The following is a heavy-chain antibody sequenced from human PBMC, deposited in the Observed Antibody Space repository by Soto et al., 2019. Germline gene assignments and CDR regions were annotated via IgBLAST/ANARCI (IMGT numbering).Heavy chain of an antibody. J-gene: IGHJ6*02. D-gene: IGHD6-13*01. CDR2: IYHSGST. CDR3: ARVLGIAAAGTYYYYGMDV. V-gene: IGHV4-4*02. CDR1: GGSISSSNW. Sequence: TLSLTCAVSGGSISSSNWWSWVRQPPGKGLEWIGEIYHSGSTNYNPSLKSRVTISVDKSKNQFSLKLSSVTAADTAVYYCARVLGIAAAGTYYYYGMDVWGQGTTVTVSS.